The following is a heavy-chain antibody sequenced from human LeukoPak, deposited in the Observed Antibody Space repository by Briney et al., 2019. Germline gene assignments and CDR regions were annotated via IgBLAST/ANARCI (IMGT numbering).Heavy chain of an antibody. J-gene: IGHJ4*02. CDR3: AKDPRGVGRWYYFDS. CDR1: GFTFNTYS. D-gene: IGHD2-15*01. Sequence: GGSLRLSCEASGFTFNTYSMNWARQAPGKGLEWVSSISSSSSYIYYADSVKGRFTISRDNSKNTLYLQMNSLRAEDTAVYYCAKDPRGVGRWYYFDSWGQGTLVTVSS. CDR2: ISSSSSYI. V-gene: IGHV3-21*04.